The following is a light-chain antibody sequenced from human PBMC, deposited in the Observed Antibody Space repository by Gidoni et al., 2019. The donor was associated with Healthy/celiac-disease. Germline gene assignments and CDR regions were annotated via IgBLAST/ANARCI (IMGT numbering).Light chain of an antibody. Sequence: AIQMTKSPSSMSASVGDRVTITCRASQGIRNDLCCYQQKPGKAPKLLIYAASRLQSGVPSRFSGSVSGTDFTLTISSLQPEDFATYYCLQDYHYRWTFGQGTKVEIK. CDR1: QGIRND. V-gene: IGKV1-6*01. CDR2: AAS. CDR3: LQDYHYRWT. J-gene: IGKJ1*01.